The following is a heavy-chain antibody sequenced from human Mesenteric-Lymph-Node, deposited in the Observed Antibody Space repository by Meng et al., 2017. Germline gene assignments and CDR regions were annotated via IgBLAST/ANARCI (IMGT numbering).Heavy chain of an antibody. V-gene: IGHV3-15*01. J-gene: IGHJ4*02. Sequence: GESLKISCAASGFTFSSYWMSWVRQAPGKGLEWVGRIKSKTDGGTTDYAAPVKGRFTISRDDSKNTLYLQMNSLKTEDTAVYYCTTDPQSIAAAAAADPHLESGYWGQGTLVTVSS. CDR1: GFTFSSYW. CDR2: IKSKTDGGTT. D-gene: IGHD6-13*01. CDR3: TTDPQSIAAAAAADPHLESGY.